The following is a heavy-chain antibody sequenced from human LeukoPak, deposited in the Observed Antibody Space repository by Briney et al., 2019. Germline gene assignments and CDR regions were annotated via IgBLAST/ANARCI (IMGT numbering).Heavy chain of an antibody. CDR2: IGFDGSKI. V-gene: IGHV3-30*02. CDR1: GFTFSSYG. Sequence: PGGSLRLSCVASGFTFSSYGMQWVRQAPGRGLEWVAFIGFDGSKIYYADSVKGRFTISRDNSKNTVYLQMNSLRAEDTALYYCARDESSPTIYLPDYWGQGTLVTVSS. D-gene: IGHD2-2*02. J-gene: IGHJ4*02. CDR3: ARDESSPTIYLPDY.